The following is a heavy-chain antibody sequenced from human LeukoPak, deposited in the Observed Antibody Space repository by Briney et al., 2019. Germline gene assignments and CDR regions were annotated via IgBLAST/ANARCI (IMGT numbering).Heavy chain of an antibody. CDR1: GGSINNYY. Sequence: PSETLSLTCTVSGGSINNYYWSWIRQPPGKGLEWIGFIYYRGSTNYNPSLKSRVTFSVDTSKNQFSLKLNSVTAADTAVYYCARGGDYGDLRYFDYWGQGTLVTVSS. CDR2: IYYRGST. D-gene: IGHD4-17*01. J-gene: IGHJ4*02. V-gene: IGHV4-59*01. CDR3: ARGGDYGDLRYFDY.